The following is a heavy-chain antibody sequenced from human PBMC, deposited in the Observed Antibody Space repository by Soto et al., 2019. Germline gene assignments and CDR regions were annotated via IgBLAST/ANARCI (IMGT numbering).Heavy chain of an antibody. D-gene: IGHD5-18*01. J-gene: IGHJ4*02. Sequence: GGSLRLSCAASGFTFSSYGMHWVRQAPGKGLEWVAVIWYDGSNKYYADSVKGRFTISRDNSKNTLYLQMNSLRAEDTAVYYCARDWEVDTAMFVYWGQGTLVTVSS. CDR2: IWYDGSNK. CDR3: ARDWEVDTAMFVY. V-gene: IGHV3-33*01. CDR1: GFTFSSYG.